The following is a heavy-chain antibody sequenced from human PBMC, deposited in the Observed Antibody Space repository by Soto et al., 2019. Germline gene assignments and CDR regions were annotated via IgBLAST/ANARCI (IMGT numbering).Heavy chain of an antibody. J-gene: IGHJ4*02. CDR2: ISSSSYI. Sequence: GESLKISCAASGFTFSSYSMNWVRQAPGKGLEWVSSISSSSYIYYADSVKGRFTISRDNAKNSLYLQMNSLRAEDTAVYYCAITPRGYSSSWYYFDYWGQGTLVTVSS. CDR3: AITPRGYSSSWYYFDY. D-gene: IGHD6-13*01. CDR1: GFTFSSYS. V-gene: IGHV3-21*01.